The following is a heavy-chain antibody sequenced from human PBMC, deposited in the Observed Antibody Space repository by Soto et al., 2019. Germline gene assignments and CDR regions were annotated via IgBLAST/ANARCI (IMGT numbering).Heavy chain of an antibody. J-gene: IGHJ6*02. Sequence: QVQLQESGPGLVKPSETLSLTCAVSGGPITTTTWWAWVRLPPGKGLEWIGELPHDGTTNYNPSLESRITMSLDKSNNHFSPKLTSVTAADTAIYYCATQTISYTWGVWGRGTTVTVSS. V-gene: IGHV4-4*02. D-gene: IGHD1-26*01. CDR2: LPHDGTT. CDR3: ATQTISYTWGV. CDR1: GGPITTTTW.